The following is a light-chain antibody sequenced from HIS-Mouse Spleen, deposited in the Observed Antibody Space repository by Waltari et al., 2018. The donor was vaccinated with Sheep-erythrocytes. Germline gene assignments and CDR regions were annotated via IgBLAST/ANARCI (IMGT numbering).Light chain of an antibody. Sequence: QSALTQPASVSGSPGQPITISCTGTSSDVWSYNLVSWYQQHPGKAPKLMIYEGSKRPSGVSNRFSGSKYGNTASLTISGLQAEDEADYYCCSYAGSSTPWVFGGGTKLTVL. CDR2: EGS. J-gene: IGLJ3*02. CDR3: CSYAGSSTPWV. CDR1: SSDVWSYNL. V-gene: IGLV2-23*01.